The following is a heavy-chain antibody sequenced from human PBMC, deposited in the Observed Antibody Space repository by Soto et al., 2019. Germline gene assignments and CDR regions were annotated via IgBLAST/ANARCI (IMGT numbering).Heavy chain of an antibody. CDR1: GGTFSSFA. CDR3: ERGYRSSLYYFEY. CDR2: IIPIFGTT. J-gene: IGHJ4*02. Sequence: QVQLVQSGAEVKKPGSSVKVSCKASGGTFSSFAISCVRQAPGHGLEWLGGIIPIFGTTNYAQKFQGRVTITADESTSTAYMELSSLRSEDTAVYYCERGYRSSLYYFEYWGQGTLVTVSS. V-gene: IGHV1-69*01. D-gene: IGHD6-6*01.